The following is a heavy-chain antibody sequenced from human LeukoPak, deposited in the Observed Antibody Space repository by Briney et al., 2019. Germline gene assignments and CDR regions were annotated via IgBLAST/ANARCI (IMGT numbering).Heavy chain of an antibody. Sequence: ASVKVSCKASGYTFTGYYMHWVRQAPGQGLEWMGIINPSGGSTSYAQKFQGRVTMTRDTSTSTVYMELSSLRSEDTAVYYCARVSGRYSSSWYFDYWGQGTLVTVSS. V-gene: IGHV1-46*01. J-gene: IGHJ4*02. CDR1: GYTFTGYY. CDR3: ARVSGRYSSSWYFDY. CDR2: INPSGGST. D-gene: IGHD6-13*01.